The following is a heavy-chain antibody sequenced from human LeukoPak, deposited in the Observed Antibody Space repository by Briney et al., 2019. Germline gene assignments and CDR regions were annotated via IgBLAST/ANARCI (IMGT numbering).Heavy chain of an antibody. V-gene: IGHV4-61*05. J-gene: IGHJ3*02. CDR3: ARVTGETYCSSTSCYKGDAFDI. CDR2: IYYSGST. CDR1: GGSISSSSYY. D-gene: IGHD2-2*02. Sequence: SETLSLTCTVSGGSISSSSYYWGWIRQPPGKGLEWIGYIYYSGSTNYNPSLKSRVTISVDTSKNQFSLKLSSVTAADTAVYYCARVTGETYCSSTSCYKGDAFDIWGQGTVVTVSS.